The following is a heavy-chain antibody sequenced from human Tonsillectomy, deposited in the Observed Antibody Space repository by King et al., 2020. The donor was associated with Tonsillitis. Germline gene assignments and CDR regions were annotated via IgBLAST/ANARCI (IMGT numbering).Heavy chain of an antibody. Sequence: VQLQESGPGLVKPSETLSLTCTVSGGSISSYYWSWIRQPPGKGLEWIGYIYYSGSTNYNPSLKSRVTISVDTSNNQFSLKLSSVTAADTAVYYCARRITGTTGAFDIWGQGTMVTVSS. J-gene: IGHJ3*02. CDR3: ARRITGTTGAFDI. D-gene: IGHD1-20*01. CDR2: IYYSGST. CDR1: GGSISSYY. V-gene: IGHV4-59*01.